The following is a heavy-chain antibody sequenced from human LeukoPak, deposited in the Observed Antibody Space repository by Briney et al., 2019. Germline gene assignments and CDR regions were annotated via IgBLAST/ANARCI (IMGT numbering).Heavy chain of an antibody. Sequence: AGGSLRLSCAASGFTFSSYAMSWVRQAPGKGLEWVSAISGSGGSTYYADSVKGRFTISRDNSKNTLYLQMNSLRAEDTAVYYCAKCINPRDARHYFDYWGQGTLVTVSS. J-gene: IGHJ4*02. CDR2: ISGSGGST. V-gene: IGHV3-23*01. CDR3: AKCINPRDARHYFDY. CDR1: GFTFSSYA. D-gene: IGHD1-14*01.